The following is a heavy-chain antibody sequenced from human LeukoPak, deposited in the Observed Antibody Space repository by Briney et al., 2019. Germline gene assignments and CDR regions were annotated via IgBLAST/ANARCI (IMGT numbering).Heavy chain of an antibody. CDR2: IYSGGST. D-gene: IGHD5-24*01. Sequence: GGSLRLSCAASGFTVSSNYMSWVRQAPGKGLERVSVIYSGGSTYHADSVKGRFTISRDNSKNTLYLQMNSLRAEDTAVYYCARESRGYNPYYFDYWGQGTLVTVSS. V-gene: IGHV3-66*01. J-gene: IGHJ4*02. CDR3: ARESRGYNPYYFDY. CDR1: GFTVSSNY.